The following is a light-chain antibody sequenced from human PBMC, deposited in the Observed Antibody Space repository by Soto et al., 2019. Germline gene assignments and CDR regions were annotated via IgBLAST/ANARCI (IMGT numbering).Light chain of an antibody. CDR1: SSNLGSNF. Sequence: QSVLTQPPSASGTPGQRVTISCSGRSSNLGSNFVYWYQHLPGTAPTLVIYRNSQRPSGVPDRFSGSKSGTSSSLAISGLQSEDAADYCCAGRDDSMRDYVFGPGTQVTVL. CDR2: RNS. J-gene: IGLJ1*01. V-gene: IGLV1-47*01. CDR3: AGRDDSMRDYV.